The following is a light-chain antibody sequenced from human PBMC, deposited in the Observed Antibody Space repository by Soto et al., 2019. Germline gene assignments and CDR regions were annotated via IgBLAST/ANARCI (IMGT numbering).Light chain of an antibody. CDR3: QTYDSSLSGYV. CDR1: SSNIGAGSD. CDR2: GNT. V-gene: IGLV1-40*01. J-gene: IGLJ1*01. Sequence: QSVLTQPPSISGAPGQRVTISCTGSSSNIGAGSDVHWYHQLPGTAPKLLIYGNTNRPSGVPDRFSGSKSGTSASLAIAGLHTEDEGDYYCQTYDSSLSGYVFGTGTKGTVL.